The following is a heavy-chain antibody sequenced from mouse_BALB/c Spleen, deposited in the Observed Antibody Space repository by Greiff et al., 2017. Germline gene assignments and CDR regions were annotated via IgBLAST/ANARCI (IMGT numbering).Heavy chain of an antibody. Sequence: QAQLKQSGAELVRPGTSVKISCKASGYTFTNYWLGWVKQRPGHGLEWIGDIYPGGGYTNYNEKFKGKATLTADTSSSTAYMQLSSLTSEDSAVYFCARCGYLSYRYMEYWGQGTSVTVSS. D-gene: IGHD2-3*01. CDR2: IYPGGGYT. CDR1: GYTFTNYW. J-gene: IGHJ4*01. V-gene: IGHV1-63*02. CDR3: ARCGYLSYRYMEY.